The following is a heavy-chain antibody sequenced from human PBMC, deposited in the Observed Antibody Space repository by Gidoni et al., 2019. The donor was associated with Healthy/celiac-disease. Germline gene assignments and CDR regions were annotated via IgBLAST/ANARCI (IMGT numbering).Heavy chain of an antibody. CDR2: INHSGNT. Sequence: VQPQQRRAGLLNPSPTLSLTSAVYGGSFSGYYWSWIRQPPGKGLEWIGEINHSGNTNYNPALKSRVTISVDTSKNQFSLKLSSVTAADTAVYYCASHRRQQGIWGQGTMVTVSS. CDR1: GGSFSGYY. J-gene: IGHJ3*02. D-gene: IGHD6-13*01. CDR3: ASHRRQQGI. V-gene: IGHV4-34*01.